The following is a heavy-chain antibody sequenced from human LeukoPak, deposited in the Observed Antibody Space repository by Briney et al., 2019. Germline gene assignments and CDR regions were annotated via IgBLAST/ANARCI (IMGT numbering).Heavy chain of an antibody. CDR3: CSGSHYGGVWGFDY. Sequence: GGSLRLSCAASGFTFSNYWMSWVRQAPGKGLEWVANIKQDRSEKYYVDSVKGRFTISRDNAKNSLYLQMNSLRAEDTAVYYCCSGSHYGGVWGFDYWGQGSLVTVSS. CDR2: IKQDRSEK. J-gene: IGHJ4*02. CDR1: GFTFSNYW. D-gene: IGHD1-26*01. V-gene: IGHV3-7*01.